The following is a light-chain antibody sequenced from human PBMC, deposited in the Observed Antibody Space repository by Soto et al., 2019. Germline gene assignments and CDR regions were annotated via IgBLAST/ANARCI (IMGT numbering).Light chain of an antibody. Sequence: DIVMTQSPLSLPVTTGEPASISCRSSQRLLHSNGYNSLDWYLQKPGQSPQLLIYLGSTRASGVPDRFNGSGSGTDYTLKISRVEAEIFGVYYCMQALQTPYTFGQGTKLEIK. J-gene: IGKJ2*01. CDR2: LGS. CDR3: MQALQTPYT. CDR1: QRLLHSNGYNS. V-gene: IGKV2-28*01.